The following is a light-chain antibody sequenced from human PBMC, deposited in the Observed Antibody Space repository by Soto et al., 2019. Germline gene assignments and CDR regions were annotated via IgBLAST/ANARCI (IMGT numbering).Light chain of an antibody. Sequence: EIVLTQSPATLSLSPGERATLSCRASQSVSSYLAWYQQKPGQAPRLLIYDASNRATGIPAGFSGSGSGTDFTLTISSLEPEDFAVYYWQQRSNWPPWTFGQGNKVEIK. V-gene: IGKV3-11*01. CDR2: DAS. J-gene: IGKJ1*01. CDR1: QSVSSY. CDR3: QQRSNWPPWT.